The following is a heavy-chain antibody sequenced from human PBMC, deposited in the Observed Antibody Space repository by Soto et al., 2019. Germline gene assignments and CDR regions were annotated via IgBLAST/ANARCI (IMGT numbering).Heavy chain of an antibody. Sequence: SETLSLTCTVSGGSISSNYWTWIRQPPGKGLEWIGYVYNSGSTNYNPSLKSRVTISEDTSKSQFSLKVNSMTAADTAVYYCARYRREAVAGYTLDNWGQVILVTVS. CDR3: ARYRREAVAGYTLDN. CDR1: GGSISSNY. V-gene: IGHV4-59*01. J-gene: IGHJ4*02. CDR2: VYNSGST. D-gene: IGHD6-13*01.